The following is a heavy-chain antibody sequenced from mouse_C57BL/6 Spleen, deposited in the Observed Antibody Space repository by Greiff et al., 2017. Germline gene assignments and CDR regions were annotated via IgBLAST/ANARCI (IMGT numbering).Heavy chain of an antibody. Sequence: QVQLQQPGAELVKPGASVKLSCKASGYTFTSYWMHWVKQRPGRGLEWIGRIDPNSGGTKYNEKFKSKATLTVDKPSSTAYVQLSSLTSEDSAVYYCARNPSWSFDVWGTGTTVTVSS. CDR3: ARNPSWSFDV. J-gene: IGHJ1*03. CDR1: GYTFTSYW. CDR2: IDPNSGGT. V-gene: IGHV1-72*01.